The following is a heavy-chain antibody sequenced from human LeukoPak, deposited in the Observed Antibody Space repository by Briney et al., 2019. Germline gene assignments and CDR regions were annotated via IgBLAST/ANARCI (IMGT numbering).Heavy chain of an antibody. CDR2: ISSSSSYI. J-gene: IGHJ3*02. D-gene: IGHD2/OR15-2a*01. CDR1: GFTFSSYS. Sequence: GGSLRLSCAASGFTFSSYSMNWVRQAPGKGLEWVSSISSSSSYIYYADSVKGRFTISRDDAKTSVYLQMNSLRDEDTAIYYCARDNIWAFDIWGQGTMVTVAS. V-gene: IGHV3-21*04. CDR3: ARDNIWAFDI.